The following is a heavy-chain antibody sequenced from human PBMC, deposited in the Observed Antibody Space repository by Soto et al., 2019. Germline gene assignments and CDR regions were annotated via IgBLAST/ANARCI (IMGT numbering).Heavy chain of an antibody. D-gene: IGHD6-19*01. V-gene: IGHV3-7*01. CDR2: IKQDGSEK. CDR1: GFTFSSYW. J-gene: IGHJ1*01. CDR3: ARVGSGWYAGYFQH. Sequence: GGSLRLSCAASGFTFSSYWMSWVRQAPGKGLEWVANIKQDGSEKYYADSVKGRFTISRDNAKNSLYLQMNSLRAEDTAVYYCARVGSGWYAGYFQHWGQGTLVTVSS.